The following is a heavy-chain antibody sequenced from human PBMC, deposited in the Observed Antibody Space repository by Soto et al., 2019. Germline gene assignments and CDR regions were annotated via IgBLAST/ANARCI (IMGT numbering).Heavy chain of an antibody. CDR1: GNSVSSRMAA. CDR3: ARVPVDCSGGSCYTDAFDI. D-gene: IGHD2-15*01. J-gene: IGHJ3*02. CDR2: TYYRSKWYN. V-gene: IGHV6-1*01. Sequence: QALPLTCAISGNSVSSRMAAWHWIRQSPSRGLEWLGRTYYRSKWYNDYAVSVKSRITINPDTSKNQFSLQLNSVTPEDTAVYYCARVPVDCSGGSCYTDAFDIWGQGTMV.